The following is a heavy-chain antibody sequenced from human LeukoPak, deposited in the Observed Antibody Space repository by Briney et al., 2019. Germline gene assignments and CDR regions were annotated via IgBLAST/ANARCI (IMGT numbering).Heavy chain of an antibody. CDR1: GYSFISYL. J-gene: IGHJ4*02. CDR3: VRISSTWYGDY. Sequence: GESLKISCKGSGYSFISYLIGWVRQLPGKGLEWMGIIYPGDSDTRYSPSFQGQVTISADKSISTAYLQWSSLKASDTAMYYCVRISSTWYGDYWGQGTLVTVSS. D-gene: IGHD6-13*01. CDR2: IYPGDSDT. V-gene: IGHV5-51*01.